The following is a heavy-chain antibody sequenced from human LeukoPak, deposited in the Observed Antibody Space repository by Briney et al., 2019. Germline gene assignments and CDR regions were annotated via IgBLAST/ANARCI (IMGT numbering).Heavy chain of an antibody. CDR2: INPNSGGT. CDR3: ARDHGSYDIKTAAWFDP. V-gene: IGHV1-2*02. J-gene: IGHJ5*02. CDR1: GYTFTDYY. Sequence: ASVKVSCKASGYTFTDYYIHWVRQAPGQGLEWMGWINPNSGGTNHAQKFQGRVTMTRDTSISTAYMELSRLRSDDTAVYYCARDHGSYDIKTAAWFDPWGQGTLVTVSS. D-gene: IGHD3-9*01.